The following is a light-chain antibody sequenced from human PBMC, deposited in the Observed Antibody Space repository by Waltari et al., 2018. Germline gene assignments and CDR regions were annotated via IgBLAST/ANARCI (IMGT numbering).Light chain of an antibody. CDR1: QSVPSDY. Sequence: EIVLTQSPGTLSLSPGETATLSCSASQSVPSDYLAWYQQKSGQSPRLVIFAASSRATVFPARFSGSGSGTDFTLTITKLEPEDFALYFCQQYGNLPLTFGGGTRIEI. J-gene: IGKJ4*01. CDR3: QQYGNLPLT. V-gene: IGKV3-20*01. CDR2: AAS.